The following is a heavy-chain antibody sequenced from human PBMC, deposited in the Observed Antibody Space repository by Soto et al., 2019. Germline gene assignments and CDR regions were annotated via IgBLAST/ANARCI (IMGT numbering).Heavy chain of an antibody. D-gene: IGHD3-16*02. V-gene: IGHV4-31*03. J-gene: IGHJ4*02. CDR2: IYYSGST. Sequence: SETLSLTCTVSGGSISSGGYYWSWIRQHPGKGLEWIGYIYYSGSTYYNPSLKSRVTISVDTSKNQFSLKLSSVTAADTAVYYCARVRHMITFGGVIVFDYWGQGTLVTVSS. CDR3: ARVRHMITFGGVIVFDY. CDR1: GGSISSGGYY.